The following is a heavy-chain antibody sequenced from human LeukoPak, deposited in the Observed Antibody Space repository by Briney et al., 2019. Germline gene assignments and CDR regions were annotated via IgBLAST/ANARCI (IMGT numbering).Heavy chain of an antibody. CDR2: INHGGIT. J-gene: IGHJ4*02. Sequence: PSDSLSLPRALYGPSLSGYYCSWVRHPPGEGREWSVEINHGGITNYNPSLKSRVTMSVHTSKNQFSLKLSSVTAADTAVCYCARVRRLLAAAGVKEFVYWGQGTMVSVSS. D-gene: IGHD6-13*01. CDR3: ARVRRLLAAAGVKEFVY. CDR1: GPSLSGYY. V-gene: IGHV4-34*01.